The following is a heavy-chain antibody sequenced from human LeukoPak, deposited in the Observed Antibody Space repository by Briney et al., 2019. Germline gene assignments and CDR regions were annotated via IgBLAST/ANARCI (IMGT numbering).Heavy chain of an antibody. CDR2: ISSSGSTI. CDR3: AGDSWIQVWTQIDY. J-gene: IGHJ4*02. D-gene: IGHD5-18*01. Sequence: GGSLRLSCAASGFTFSGYSMNWVRQAPGKGLEWVSYISSSGSTIYYADSVKGRFTISRDNAKNSLYLQMNSLRAEDTAVYYCAGDSWIQVWTQIDYWGQGTLVTVSS. V-gene: IGHV3-48*04. CDR1: GFTFSGYS.